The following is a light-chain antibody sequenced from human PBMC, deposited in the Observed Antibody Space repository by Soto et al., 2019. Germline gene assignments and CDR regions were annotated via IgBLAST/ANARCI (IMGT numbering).Light chain of an antibody. V-gene: IGKV1-5*01. J-gene: IGKJ1*01. CDR2: DAS. Sequence: IQMPHSPSTLSASVGYIVTITCRASQSMNDWLAWYQQKPGKAPKVLIYDASSLQSGVPSRFSGSGSGTEFTLTIDSLQPDDVATYYCLRYNAFSQTFGQGTKV. CDR3: LRYNAFSQT. CDR1: QSMNDW.